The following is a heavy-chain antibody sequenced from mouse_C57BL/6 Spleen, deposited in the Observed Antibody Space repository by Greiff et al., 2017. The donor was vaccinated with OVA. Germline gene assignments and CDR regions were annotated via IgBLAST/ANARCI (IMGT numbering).Heavy chain of an antibody. CDR3: ARKRNGVYCFDY. CDR2: INPNNGGT. V-gene: IGHV1-18*01. CDR1: GYTFTDYN. J-gene: IGHJ2*01. Sequence: EVQLQQSGPELVKPGASVKIPCKASGYTFTDYNMDWVKQSHGKSLEWIGDINPNNGGTIYNQKFKGKATLTVDKSSSTAYMELRSLTSEDTAVYYCARKRNGVYCFDYWGQGTTLTVSS.